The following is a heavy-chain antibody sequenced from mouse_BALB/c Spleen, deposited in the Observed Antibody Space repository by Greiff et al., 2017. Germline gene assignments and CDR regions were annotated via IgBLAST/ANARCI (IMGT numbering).Heavy chain of an antibody. D-gene: IGHD2-4*01. V-gene: IGHV2-9*02. CDR3: ASYDYTWFAY. Sequence: VKLMESGPGLVAPSQSLSITCTVSGFSLTSYGVHWVRQPPGKGLEWLGVIWAGGSTNYNSALMSRLSISKDNSKSQVFLKMNSLQTDDTAMYYCASYDYTWFAYWGQGTLVTVSA. CDR2: IWAGGST. J-gene: IGHJ3*01. CDR1: GFSLTSYG.